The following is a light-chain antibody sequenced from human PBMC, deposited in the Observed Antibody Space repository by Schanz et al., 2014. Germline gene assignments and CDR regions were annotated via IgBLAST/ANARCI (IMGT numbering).Light chain of an antibody. CDR2: DAS. J-gene: IGKJ4*01. CDR1: QSVDKS. CDR3: QQRSNWPLT. V-gene: IGKV3-11*01. Sequence: ETVMTQSPATLSVSPGERATLSCRASQSVDKSLAWYQQKPGQAPRLLIYDASNRATGIPARFSGSGSGADFTLTISSLEPEDFAVYYCQQRSNWPLTFGGGTKVEIK.